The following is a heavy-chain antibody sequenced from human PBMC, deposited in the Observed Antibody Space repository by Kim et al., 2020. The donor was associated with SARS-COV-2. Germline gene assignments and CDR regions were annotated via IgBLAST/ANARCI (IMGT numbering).Heavy chain of an antibody. CDR3: ASPSMVRGALDV. CDR2: IDPIDSYT. J-gene: IGHJ6*02. Sequence: GESLKISCKGSGYSFTSYWISWVRQMPGKGLEWMGRIDPIDSYTNYSPSFQGHVTISADKSISTAYLQWSSLKASDTARYYCASPSMVRGALDVWGQGTTGTVS. CDR1: GYSFTSYW. D-gene: IGHD3-10*01. V-gene: IGHV5-10-1*01.